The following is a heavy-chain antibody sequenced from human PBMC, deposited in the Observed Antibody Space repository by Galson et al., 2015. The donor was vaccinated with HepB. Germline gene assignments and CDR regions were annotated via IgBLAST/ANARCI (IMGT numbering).Heavy chain of an antibody. Sequence: SLRLSCAASGFTFSSSGTPWVRQAPGKGLEWVAVISYDGSNQYYADSVKGRFTISRDNSKNTLYLQMNSLRAEDTAVYYCASDRGNRLDYWGQGTLVTVSS. CDR2: ISYDGSNQ. V-gene: IGHV3-30*03. CDR1: GFTFSSSG. J-gene: IGHJ4*02. D-gene: IGHD1-14*01. CDR3: ASDRGNRLDY.